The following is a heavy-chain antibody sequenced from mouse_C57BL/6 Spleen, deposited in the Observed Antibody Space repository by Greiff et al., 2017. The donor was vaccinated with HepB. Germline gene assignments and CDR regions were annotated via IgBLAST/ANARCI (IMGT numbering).Heavy chain of an antibody. CDR1: GFTFSDYG. CDR3: AKYDLYYYAMDY. CDR2: ISSGSSTI. Sequence: EVKLVESGGGLVKPGGSLKLSCAASGFTFSDYGMHWVRQAPEKGLEWVAYISSGSSTIYYADTVKGRFTISRDNAKNTLFLQMTSLRSEDTAMYYCAKYDLYYYAMDYWGQGTSVTVSS. D-gene: IGHD2-4*01. V-gene: IGHV5-17*01. J-gene: IGHJ4*01.